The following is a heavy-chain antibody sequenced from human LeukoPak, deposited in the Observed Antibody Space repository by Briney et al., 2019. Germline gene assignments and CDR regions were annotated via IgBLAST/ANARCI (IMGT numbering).Heavy chain of an antibody. D-gene: IGHD2-21*01. CDR2: IIPIFGTA. CDR3: ARAPLWRARVRESPYCGGDCYLGAFDI. V-gene: IGHV1-69*05. J-gene: IGHJ3*02. CDR1: GGTFSSYA. Sequence: GASVKVSCKASGGTFSSYAISWVRQSPGQGLEWMGGIIPIFGTANYAQKFQGRVTITTDESTSTAYMELSRLRSEDTAVYYCARAPLWRARVRESPYCGGDCYLGAFDIWGQGTMVTVSS.